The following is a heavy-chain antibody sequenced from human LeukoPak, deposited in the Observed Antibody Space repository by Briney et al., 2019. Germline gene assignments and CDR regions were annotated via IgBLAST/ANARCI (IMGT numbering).Heavy chain of an antibody. D-gene: IGHD3-10*01. J-gene: IGHJ4*02. Sequence: ASVKVSCKASGYTFTGYYMHWVRQAPGQGLEWMGWINPNSGGTNYAQKFQGRVTMTRDTSISTAYMELSRLGSDDTAVYYCAHLWFGELLHDYWGQGTLVTVSS. CDR1: GYTFTGYY. CDR2: INPNSGGT. V-gene: IGHV1-2*02. CDR3: AHLWFGELLHDY.